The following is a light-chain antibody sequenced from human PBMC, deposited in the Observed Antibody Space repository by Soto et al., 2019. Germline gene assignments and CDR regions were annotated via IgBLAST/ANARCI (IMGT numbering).Light chain of an antibody. CDR1: QSLSAGY. CDR2: SAS. Sequence: EIVLTQSPGILSLSPGERATLSCRASQSLSAGYLAWFQQKPGQTPRLLIYSASNRATGIPDRFSGSGSGTDFTLTISRLEPEDFVVYYCQQNGSLPITVGQGTRLEIK. V-gene: IGKV3-20*01. J-gene: IGKJ5*01. CDR3: QQNGSLPIT.